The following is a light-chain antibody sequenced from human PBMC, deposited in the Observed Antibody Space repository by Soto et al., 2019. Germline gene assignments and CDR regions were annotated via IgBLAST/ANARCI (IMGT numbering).Light chain of an antibody. V-gene: IGKV3-20*01. CDR3: QQYGGSPRT. J-gene: IGKJ1*01. CDR2: GAS. Sequence: EIVLTQSPGTLSLSPGERATLSCRASQSVTSGFLAWYQQKPGQAPRLLIYGASSRATGIPDRFSGSGSGTDFTLTISRLEPEDFAVYYCQQYGGSPRTFGQGTKVDI. CDR1: QSVTSGF.